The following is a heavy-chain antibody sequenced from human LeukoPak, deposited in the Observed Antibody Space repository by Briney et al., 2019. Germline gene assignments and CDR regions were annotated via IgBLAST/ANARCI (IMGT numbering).Heavy chain of an antibody. CDR3: ARQDSYYFDY. D-gene: IGHD2-15*01. J-gene: IGHJ4*02. V-gene: IGHV4-34*01. CDR1: GGSFSGYY. CDR2: TYYSGST. Sequence: PSETLSLTCAVYGGSFSGYYWSWIRQPPGKGLEWIGSTYYSGSTYNNPSLKSRVTISVDTSKNQFSLKLSFVTAADTAVYYCARQDSYYFDYWGQGTLVTVSS.